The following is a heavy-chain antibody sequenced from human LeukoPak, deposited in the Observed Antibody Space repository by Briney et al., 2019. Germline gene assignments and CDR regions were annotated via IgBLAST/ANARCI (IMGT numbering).Heavy chain of an antibody. Sequence: PSETLSLTCAVYGGSFSGYYWSWIRQPPGKGLESIGEINHSGSTNYNPSLKSRVTISVDTSMNQFSLKLSSVTAADTAVYYCARGSKRWLQRSYFDYWGQGTLVTVSS. CDR1: GGSFSGYY. J-gene: IGHJ4*02. CDR2: INHSGST. CDR3: ARGSKRWLQRSYFDY. D-gene: IGHD5-24*01. V-gene: IGHV4-34*01.